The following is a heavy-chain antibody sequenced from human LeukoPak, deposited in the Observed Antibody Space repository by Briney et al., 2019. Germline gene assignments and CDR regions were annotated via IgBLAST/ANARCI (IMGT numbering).Heavy chain of an antibody. Sequence: GASVKVSCKASGYTFTGYCMHWVRQAPGQGLEWMGWINPNSGGTNYAQKFQGRVTMTRDTSISTAYMELSRLRSDDTAVYYCARNGNYYYYGMDVWGQGTTVTVSS. CDR2: INPNSGGT. D-gene: IGHD2-8*01. J-gene: IGHJ6*02. V-gene: IGHV1-2*02. CDR3: ARNGNYYYYGMDV. CDR1: GYTFTGYC.